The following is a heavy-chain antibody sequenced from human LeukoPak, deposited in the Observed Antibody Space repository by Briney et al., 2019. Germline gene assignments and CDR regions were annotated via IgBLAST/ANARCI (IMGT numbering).Heavy chain of an antibody. CDR1: GGSYSGYY. J-gene: IGHJ4*02. CDR2: INHSGST. Sequence: PSETLSLTCAVYGGSYSGYYWSWIRQPPGKGLEWIGEINHSGSTNYNPSLKSRVTISVDTSKNQFSLKLSSVTAADTAVYYCARESYDYVWGSYRFDYWGQGTLVTVSS. V-gene: IGHV4-34*01. CDR3: ARESYDYVWGSYRFDY. D-gene: IGHD3-16*02.